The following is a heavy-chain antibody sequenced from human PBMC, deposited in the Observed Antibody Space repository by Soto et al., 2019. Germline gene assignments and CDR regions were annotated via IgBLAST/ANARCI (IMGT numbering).Heavy chain of an antibody. CDR1: GGTFSSYA. CDR3: AREIHSHGYYYGMDV. D-gene: IGHD5-18*01. Sequence: SVKVSCKASGGTFSSYAISWVRRAPGQGLEWMGGIIPISDTAKYAQKFQGRVTITAAKSTSTACMELSSLRSEDTAVYYCAREIHSHGYYYGMDVWGQGTTVTVSS. J-gene: IGHJ6*02. CDR2: IIPISDTA. V-gene: IGHV1-69*06.